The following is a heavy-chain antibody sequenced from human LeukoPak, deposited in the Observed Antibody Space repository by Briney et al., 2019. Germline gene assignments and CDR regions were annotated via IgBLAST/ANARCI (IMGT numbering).Heavy chain of an antibody. CDR1: GFTFSSYS. CDR3: ARVKGAVAGTYFDY. Sequence: GGSLRLSCAASGFTFSSYSMNWVRQAPGKGLEWVSSISSSSSYIYYADSAKGRFTISRDNAKNSLYLQMNSLRAEDTAVYYCARVKGAVAGTYFDYWGQGTLVTVSS. CDR2: ISSSSSYI. V-gene: IGHV3-21*01. D-gene: IGHD6-19*01. J-gene: IGHJ4*02.